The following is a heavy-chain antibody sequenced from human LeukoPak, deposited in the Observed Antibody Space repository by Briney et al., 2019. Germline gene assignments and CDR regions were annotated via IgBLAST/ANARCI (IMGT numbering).Heavy chain of an antibody. J-gene: IGHJ3*02. CDR2: ISSSSSYI. CDR1: GFTFSSYS. D-gene: IGHD3-9*01. Sequence: GGSLRLSCAASGFTFSSYSMNWVRQAPGKGLQWVSSISSSSSYIYYADSVKGRFTISRDNAKNSLYLQMNSLRAEDTAVYYCARDGIFTGYYMDAFDIWGQGTMVTVSS. CDR3: ARDGIFTGYYMDAFDI. V-gene: IGHV3-21*01.